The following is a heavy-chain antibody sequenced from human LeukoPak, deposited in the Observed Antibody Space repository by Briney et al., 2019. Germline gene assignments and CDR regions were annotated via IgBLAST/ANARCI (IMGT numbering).Heavy chain of an antibody. CDR1: GYTFTSYG. V-gene: IGHV1-18*01. J-gene: IGHJ6*02. Sequence: GASVKVSCKASGYTFTSYGISWVRQARGKGLEGMGWISAYNGNTNYAQKLQGRVTMTTDTSTSTAYMELRSLRSDDTAVYYCARDSSSHRYYYYGMDVWGQGTTVTVSS. D-gene: IGHD6-13*01. CDR3: ARDSSSHRYYYYGMDV. CDR2: ISAYNGNT.